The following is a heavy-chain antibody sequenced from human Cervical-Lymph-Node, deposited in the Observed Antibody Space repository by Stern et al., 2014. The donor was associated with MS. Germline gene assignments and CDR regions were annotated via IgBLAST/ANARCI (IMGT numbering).Heavy chain of an antibody. CDR1: GYTFTSYY. Sequence: QVQLVQSGDEVKKPGASVKGSCKASGYTFTSYYMHWVRQAPGQGLEWMGIIKPSGGSTRYAQKFQGRVTMNRDTAQKTSYQELRSLRSEDTAVYHCARDPRAAAAFDIWGQGTMVTVSS. J-gene: IGHJ3*02. CDR3: ARDPRAAAAFDI. V-gene: IGHV1-46*01. D-gene: IGHD6-13*01. CDR2: IKPSGGST.